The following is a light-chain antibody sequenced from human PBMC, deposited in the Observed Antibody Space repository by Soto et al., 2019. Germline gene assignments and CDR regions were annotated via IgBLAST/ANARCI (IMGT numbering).Light chain of an antibody. CDR2: DNN. Sequence: QSVLTQPPSVSAAPGQKVTISCSGNSSNIGNNYVSWSQHFPGTAPKLLIYDNNKRPSGIADRFSGSKSGTSATLGITGLQTGDEADYYCATWDSSLRAGQVFGTGTKLTVL. V-gene: IGLV1-51*01. J-gene: IGLJ1*01. CDR1: SSNIGNNY. CDR3: ATWDSSLRAGQV.